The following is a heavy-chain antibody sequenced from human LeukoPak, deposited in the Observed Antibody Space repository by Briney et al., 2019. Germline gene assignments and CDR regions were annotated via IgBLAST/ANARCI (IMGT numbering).Heavy chain of an antibody. D-gene: IGHD6-13*01. V-gene: IGHV4-34*01. Sequence: SETLSLTCAVYGGSFSGYYWSWIRQPPGKGLEWIGEINHSGSTNYNPSLKSRVTISVDTSKNQFSLKLSSVTAADTAVYYCARCPGIAAAGTSLRYFDLWGRGTLVTVSS. J-gene: IGHJ2*01. CDR3: ARCPGIAAAGTSLRYFDL. CDR1: GGSFSGYY. CDR2: INHSGST.